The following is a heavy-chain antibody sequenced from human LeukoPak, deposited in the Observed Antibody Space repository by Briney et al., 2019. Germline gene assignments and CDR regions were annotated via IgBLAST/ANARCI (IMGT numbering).Heavy chain of an antibody. Sequence: PGGSLRLSCAASGFAFDDYGMSWVRQAPGKGLEWVSVIYSGGNTYYADSVKGRFTISRDNSKNTLYLQMNSLRAEDTAVYYCARGWLFDYWGQGTLVTVSS. J-gene: IGHJ4*02. V-gene: IGHV3-53*01. CDR2: IYSGGNT. CDR3: ARGWLFDY. CDR1: GFAFDDYG. D-gene: IGHD6-19*01.